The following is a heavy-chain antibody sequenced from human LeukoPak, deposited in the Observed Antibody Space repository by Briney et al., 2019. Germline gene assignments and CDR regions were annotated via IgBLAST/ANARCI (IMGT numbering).Heavy chain of an antibody. J-gene: IGHJ4*02. V-gene: IGHV3-23*01. CDR1: GFTFSTYA. D-gene: IGHD3-10*01. Sequence: GGSLRLSCAASGFTFSTYAMSWVRQAPGKGLEWVSGISGSDGNTYYADSVKGRFTISRDNSKNTLYLQMNSLRAEDTAVYYCANLGPSICWGQGTLVTVSS. CDR2: ISGSDGNT. CDR3: ANLGPSIC.